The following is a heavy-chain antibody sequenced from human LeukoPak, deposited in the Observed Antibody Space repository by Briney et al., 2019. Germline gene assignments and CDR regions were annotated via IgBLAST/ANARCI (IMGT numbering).Heavy chain of an antibody. V-gene: IGHV4-39*07. CDR3: ARVEVPRDINDWYFDL. D-gene: IGHD2-15*01. CDR1: GGSFSSGTFY. J-gene: IGHJ2*01. Sequence: SETLSLTCTFSGGSFSSGTFYWAWIRQPPGGGLEWIGSLYHSGTTYHNTSLKRRISTSVDTSKNQFSLRLRLVTAADTAVYYCARVEVPRDINDWYFDLWGRGTLVTVSS. CDR2: LYHSGTT.